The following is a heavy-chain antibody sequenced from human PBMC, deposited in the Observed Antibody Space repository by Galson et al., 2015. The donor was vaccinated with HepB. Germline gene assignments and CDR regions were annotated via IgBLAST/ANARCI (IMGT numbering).Heavy chain of an antibody. CDR3: ARDPPFLRNYYDISQSSPTVWLDT. J-gene: IGHJ5*02. D-gene: IGHD3-9*01. V-gene: IGHV1-18*04. Sequence: SVKVSCKASGYTFTSYGISWVRQAPGQGLEWMGWISVYNGNTKYVQNLQGRVTMTTDTSTDTAYMELRSLRSDDTAVYFCARDPPFLRNYYDISQSSPTVWLDTWGQGTLVTVSS. CDR1: GYTFTSYG. CDR2: ISVYNGNT.